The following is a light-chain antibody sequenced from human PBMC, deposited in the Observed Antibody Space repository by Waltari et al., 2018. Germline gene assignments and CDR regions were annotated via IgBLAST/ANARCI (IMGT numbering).Light chain of an antibody. CDR3: GSYTSTTSLI. CDR2: EVS. V-gene: IGLV2-14*01. Sequence: SALTQPASVSGSPGPSITISCTGTNTDVGAYNYVSWYQHHPGKAPKLVIYEVSNRPSGVSSRFSGSKSVNTASLTISGLQAEDEADYYCGSYTSTTSLIFGGGTKLTVL. CDR1: NTDVGAYNY. J-gene: IGLJ2*01.